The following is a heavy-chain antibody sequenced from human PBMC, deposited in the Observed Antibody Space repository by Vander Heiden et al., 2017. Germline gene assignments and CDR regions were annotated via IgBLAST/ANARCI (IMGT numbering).Heavy chain of an antibody. CDR2: ISSSSSYI. V-gene: IGHV3-21*01. Sequence: EVQLVESGGGLVKPGGSLRLSCAASGFTFSSYSMNWVRQAPGKGLEWVSSISSSSSYIYYADAVKGRFTISRDNAKNSLYLQMNSLRAEDTAVYYWARSACSSTSCYTDYWGQGTLVTVSS. J-gene: IGHJ4*02. D-gene: IGHD2-2*02. CDR1: GFTFSSYS. CDR3: ARSACSSTSCYTDY.